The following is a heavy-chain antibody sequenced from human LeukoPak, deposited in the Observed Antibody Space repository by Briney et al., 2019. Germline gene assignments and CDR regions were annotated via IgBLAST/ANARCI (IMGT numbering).Heavy chain of an antibody. J-gene: IGHJ3*02. Sequence: GGSLRLSCAASGFTFSSYGMHWVRQAPGKGLEWVAVISYDGSNKYYADSVKGRFTISRDNSKNTLYLQMNSLRAEDTAVYYCARDYYDFWSGYSPGAFDIWGQGTMVTVSS. CDR3: ARDYYDFWSGYSPGAFDI. D-gene: IGHD3-3*01. CDR2: ISYDGSNK. CDR1: GFTFSSYG. V-gene: IGHV3-30*19.